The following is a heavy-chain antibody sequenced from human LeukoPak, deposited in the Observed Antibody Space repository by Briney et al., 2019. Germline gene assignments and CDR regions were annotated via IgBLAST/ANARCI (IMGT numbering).Heavy chain of an antibody. J-gene: IGHJ4*02. CDR2: IYPGDSDT. CDR1: GYRFSGYW. D-gene: IGHD6-13*01. Sequence: PGESLKISCKGSGYRFSGYWIGWVRQMPGEGLEWMGIIYPGDSDTRYSPSFQGQVTISADESISTAYLQWSSLKASDTAMYYCATGVLYSSTWTTSDYWGQGTLVTVSS. V-gene: IGHV5-51*01. CDR3: ATGVLYSSTWTTSDY.